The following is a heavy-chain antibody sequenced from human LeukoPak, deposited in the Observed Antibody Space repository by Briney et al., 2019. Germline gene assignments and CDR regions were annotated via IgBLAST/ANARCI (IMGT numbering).Heavy chain of an antibody. CDR2: FGISGTI. CDR3: AGFGYYPY. D-gene: IGHD3-22*01. V-gene: IGHV3-69-1*01. Sequence: GGSLRLSCAASGFTLSTYDMLWVRQAPGKGLEWVSYFGISGTIIYAESVKGRFTISRDSAKNSLYLEMKSLRVDDTAVYYCAGFGYYPYWGQGTPVTVSS. J-gene: IGHJ4*02. CDR1: GFTLSTYD.